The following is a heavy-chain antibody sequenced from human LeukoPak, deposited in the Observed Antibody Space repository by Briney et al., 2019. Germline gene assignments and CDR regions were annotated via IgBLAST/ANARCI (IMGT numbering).Heavy chain of an antibody. CDR3: ASGGSMGDYTSVMGY. D-gene: IGHD4-17*01. CDR2: ISAYNANT. J-gene: IGHJ4*02. CDR1: GYTFTSYG. Sequence: ASVKVSCKASGYTFTSYGISWVRQAPGQGLEWMGWISAYNANTNYAQKLQGRVTMTTDTSTSTAYMELSSLRSEDTAVYYCASGGSMGDYTSVMGYWGQGTLVTVSS. V-gene: IGHV1-18*01.